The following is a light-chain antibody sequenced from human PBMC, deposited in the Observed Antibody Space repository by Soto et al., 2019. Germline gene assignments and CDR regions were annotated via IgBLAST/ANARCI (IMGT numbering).Light chain of an antibody. J-gene: IGKJ4*01. Sequence: DIQLTQSPSFLSASVGDRVTITSRASQGISSYLAWYQQKPGKAPKFLIYAASTLQSEVPSRFSGSGSGSEFTLTISSLQPEDFATYYCQQFNSYPLTFGGGTKVEIK. CDR2: AAS. CDR1: QGISSY. CDR3: QQFNSYPLT. V-gene: IGKV1-9*01.